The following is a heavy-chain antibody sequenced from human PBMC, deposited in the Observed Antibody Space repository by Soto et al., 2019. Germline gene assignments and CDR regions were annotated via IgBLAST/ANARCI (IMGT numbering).Heavy chain of an antibody. D-gene: IGHD3-10*01. CDR3: ASLGVLWFGEPSRDYYYGMDV. CDR1: GFTFSSYS. V-gene: IGHV3-21*01. J-gene: IGHJ6*02. Sequence: GGSLRLSCAASGFTFSSYSMNWVRQAPGKGLEWVSSISSSSSYIYYADSVKGRFTISRDNAKNSLYLQMNSLRAEDTAVYYCASLGVLWFGEPSRDYYYGMDVWGQGTTVTVSS. CDR2: ISSSSSYI.